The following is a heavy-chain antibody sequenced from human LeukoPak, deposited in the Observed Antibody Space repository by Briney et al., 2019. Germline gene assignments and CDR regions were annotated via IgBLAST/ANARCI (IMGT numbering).Heavy chain of an antibody. V-gene: IGHV3-23*01. CDR3: AKDLGSPYCSSTSCYPMDFQH. D-gene: IGHD2-2*01. CDR1: GFTFSSYA. CDR2: ISGSGGST. J-gene: IGHJ1*01. Sequence: GGSLRLSCAASGFTFSSYAMSWVRQAPGKGLEWVSAISGSGGSTYYADSVKGRFTISRDNSKNTLYLQMNSLRAEDTAVYYCAKDLGSPYCSSTSCYPMDFQHWGQGTLVTVSS.